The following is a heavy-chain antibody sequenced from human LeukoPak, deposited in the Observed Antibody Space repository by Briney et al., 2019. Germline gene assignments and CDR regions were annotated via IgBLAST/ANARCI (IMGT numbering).Heavy chain of an antibody. V-gene: IGHV7-4-1*02. J-gene: IGHJ5*02. CDR2: INTNTGNP. CDR3: ARDLVVAATSWFDP. CDR1: GYTFTSYA. D-gene: IGHD2-15*01. Sequence: ASVKVSCKASGYTFTSYAMNWVRQAPGQGLEWMGWINTNTGNPTYAQGFAGRFVFSLDTSVSTAYLQISSLKAEDTAVYYCARDLVVAATSWFDPWGQGTLVTVSS.